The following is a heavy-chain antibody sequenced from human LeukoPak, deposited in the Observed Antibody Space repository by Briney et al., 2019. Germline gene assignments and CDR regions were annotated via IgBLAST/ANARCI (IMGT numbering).Heavy chain of an antibody. J-gene: IGHJ4*02. D-gene: IGHD5-24*01. V-gene: IGHV3-7*01. CDR2: IKFDGIDK. Sequence: PGGSLRLSCAASGFSFSDYYMSWVRQAPGKGLEWVANIKFDGIDKYYAESVRGRFTISRDNVKDSLYLQMNTLRAEDTAIYYCARLDEAFDNWGQGILVTVSS. CDR3: ARLDEAFDN. CDR1: GFSFSDYY.